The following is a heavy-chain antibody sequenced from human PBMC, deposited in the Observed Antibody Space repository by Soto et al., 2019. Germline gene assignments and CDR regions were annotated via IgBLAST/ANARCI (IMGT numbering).Heavy chain of an antibody. CDR3: ARDLWGYCGTDCYPLDV. D-gene: IGHD2-21*02. CDR1: GDSISPYY. V-gene: IGHV4-59*01. CDR2: IFYSGST. J-gene: IGHJ6*02. Sequence: SETLSLTCTVSGDSISPYYWSWIRQPPGKGLEWIGYIFYSGSTSYNPSLKSRVIISVDTSKNQFSLKLNSVTAADTAVYYCARDLWGYCGTDCYPLDVWGQGTTVTVSS.